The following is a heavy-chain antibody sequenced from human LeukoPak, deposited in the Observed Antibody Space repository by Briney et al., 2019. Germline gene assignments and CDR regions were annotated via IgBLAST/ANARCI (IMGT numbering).Heavy chain of an antibody. V-gene: IGHV4-39*01. D-gene: IGHD3-16*01. J-gene: IGHJ3*02. CDR1: GGSISSGSYY. Sequence: SETLSLTCTVSGGSISSGSYYWGWLRQPPGKGLEWIGSIYYSGSTSYNPSLKSRVTISVDTSKNQFSLKLSSVTAADTAVYYCARRRMSWGAFDIWGQGTMVTVAS. CDR2: IYYSGST. CDR3: ARRRMSWGAFDI.